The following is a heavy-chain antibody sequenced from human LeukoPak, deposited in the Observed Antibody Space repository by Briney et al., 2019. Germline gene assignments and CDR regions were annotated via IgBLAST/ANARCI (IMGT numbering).Heavy chain of an antibody. D-gene: IGHD2-15*01. CDR2: INLSGGST. J-gene: IGHJ5*02. CDR1: GYTFTCYY. Sequence: ASVNVCLKASGYTFTCYYMHWLRQAPGQGLEWVGIINLSGGSTSYAQKFQGRVTMTRATSTSTVYMELSSLRSEDTAVYYCAREYCSGGSCSLSWFDPWGQGTLVTVSS. V-gene: IGHV1-46*01. CDR3: AREYCSGGSCSLSWFDP.